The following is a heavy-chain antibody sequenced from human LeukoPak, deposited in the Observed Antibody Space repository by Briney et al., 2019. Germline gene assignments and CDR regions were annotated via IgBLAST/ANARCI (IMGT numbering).Heavy chain of an antibody. V-gene: IGHV1-2*02. Sequence: ASVKVSCKASGYTFTGYYMHWVRQAPGQGLEWMGWINPNSGGTNYAQKFQGRVTMTRDTSISTAYMELSSLRSEDTAVYYCARGRAVWKRVTGLVDYWGQGTLVTVSS. CDR1: GYTFTGYY. D-gene: IGHD3-16*01. J-gene: IGHJ4*02. CDR2: INPNSGGT. CDR3: ARGRAVWKRVTGLVDY.